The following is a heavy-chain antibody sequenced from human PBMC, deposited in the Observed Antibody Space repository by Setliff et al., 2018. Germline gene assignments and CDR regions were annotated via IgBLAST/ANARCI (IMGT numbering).Heavy chain of an antibody. V-gene: IGHV3-23*01. CDR3: AKGRRGGHHGWFDP. J-gene: IGHJ5*02. CDR1: GFTFSNAW. D-gene: IGHD3-16*01. CDR2: VSGAGDFT. Sequence: PGGSLRLSCAASGFTFSNAWMSWVRQAPGKGLEWVGRVSGAGDFTYYADSVKGRFTISRDNSKNTLFLQMNSLRAEDTAVYYCAKGRRGGHHGWFDPWGQGTLVTVSS.